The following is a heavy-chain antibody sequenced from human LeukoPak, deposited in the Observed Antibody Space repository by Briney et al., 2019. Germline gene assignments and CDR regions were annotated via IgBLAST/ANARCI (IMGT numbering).Heavy chain of an antibody. CDR1: GYTLTELS. CDR3: ARDRKLLWFGELLPFDY. V-gene: IGHV1-24*01. Sequence: ASVKVSCKVSGYTLTELSMHWVRQAPGKGLEWMGGFDPEDGETIYAQKFQGRVTMTEDTSTDTAYMELRSLRSDDTAVYYCARDRKLLWFGELLPFDYWGQGTLVTVSS. J-gene: IGHJ4*02. D-gene: IGHD3-10*01. CDR2: FDPEDGET.